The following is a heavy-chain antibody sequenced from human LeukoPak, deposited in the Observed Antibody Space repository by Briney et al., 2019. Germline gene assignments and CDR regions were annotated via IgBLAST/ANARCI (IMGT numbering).Heavy chain of an antibody. V-gene: IGHV3-23*01. D-gene: IGHD6-19*01. J-gene: IGHJ6*04. CDR3: AKDSSGWYGPYYYGMDV. CDR1: GFTFSSYA. Sequence: GGSLRLSCAASGFTFSSYAMSWVRQAPGKGLEWVSAISGSGGSTYYAASVKGRFTISRDNSKNTLYLQMNSLRAEDTAVYYCAKDSSGWYGPYYYGMDVWGKGTTVTVSS. CDR2: ISGSGGST.